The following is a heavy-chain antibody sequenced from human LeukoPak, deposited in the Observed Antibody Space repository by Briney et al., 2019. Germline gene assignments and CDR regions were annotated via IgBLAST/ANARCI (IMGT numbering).Heavy chain of an antibody. CDR1: GFTFSSYE. CDR2: ISSSGSTI. D-gene: IGHD6-25*01. J-gene: IGHJ5*02. V-gene: IGHV3-48*03. CDR3: ARGDRIVALGFDP. Sequence: GGSLRLSCAASGFTFSSYEMNWVRQAPGKGLEWVSYISSSGSTIYYADSVKGRFTISRDNAKNSLYLQMNSLRAEDTAVYYCARGDRIVALGFDPWGQGTLVTVSS.